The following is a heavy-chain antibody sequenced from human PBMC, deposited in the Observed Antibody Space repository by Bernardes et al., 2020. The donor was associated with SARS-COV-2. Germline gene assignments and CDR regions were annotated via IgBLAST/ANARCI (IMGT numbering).Heavy chain of an antibody. J-gene: IGHJ4*02. CDR2: ISYDGSNK. V-gene: IGHV3-30*03. CDR1: GFTFSSYG. CDR3: ATPRNYYYDSSGAIDY. D-gene: IGHD3-22*01. Sequence: LRLSCAASGFTFSSYGMHWVRQAPGKGLEWVAVISYDGSNKYYAYSVKGRFTISRDNSKNTLYLQMNSLRAEDTAVYYCATPRNYYYDSSGAIDYWGQGTLVTVSA.